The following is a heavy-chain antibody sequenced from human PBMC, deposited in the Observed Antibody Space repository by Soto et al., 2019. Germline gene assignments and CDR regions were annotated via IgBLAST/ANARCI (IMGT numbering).Heavy chain of an antibody. CDR3: TRPISPAVQPNYYYYIAA. CDR1: GFTFSDYY. Sequence: QVQLVESGGGLVKPGGSLRLSCAASGFTFSDYYMSWIRQAPGKGLEWLSYISSSGRTMYYADSVKGRFTISRDNAKDSLYLQMNSLRAEDSAVYSWTRPISPAVQPNYYYYIAAWGRGTTVTVSS. D-gene: IGHD2-2*01. J-gene: IGHJ6*03. CDR2: ISSSGRTM. V-gene: IGHV3-11*01.